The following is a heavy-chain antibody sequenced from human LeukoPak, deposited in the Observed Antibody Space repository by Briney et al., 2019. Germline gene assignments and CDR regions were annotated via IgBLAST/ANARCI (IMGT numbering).Heavy chain of an antibody. CDR3: AREGRIVGAIWSREDAFDI. V-gene: IGHV3-21*04. CDR1: GFTFSSYS. J-gene: IGHJ3*02. Sequence: GGSLRLSCAASGFTFSSYSMNWVRQAPGKGLEWVSSISSSSSYIYYADSVKGRFTSSRDNAKNSLYLQMNSLRAEDTAVYYCAREGRIVGAIWSREDAFDIWGQGTMVTVSS. CDR2: ISSSSSYI. D-gene: IGHD1-26*01.